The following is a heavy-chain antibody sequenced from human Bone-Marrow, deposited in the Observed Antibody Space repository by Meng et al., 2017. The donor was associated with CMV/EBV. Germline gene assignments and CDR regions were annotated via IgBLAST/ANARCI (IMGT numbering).Heavy chain of an antibody. CDR1: GFSLSTSGVG. CDR3: AHQQIGAFDI. J-gene: IGHJ3*02. Sequence: SGPTLVKPTQTLSLTCTFSGFSLSTSGVGVDWIRQPPGKALEWLSLIYWNEDRRYSPSLKSRLTITKDISKNQVVLTMTNMDPVDTPTYYCAHQQIGAFDIWGQGTMVTVSS. V-gene: IGHV2-5*01. CDR2: IYWNEDR. D-gene: IGHD1/OR15-1a*01.